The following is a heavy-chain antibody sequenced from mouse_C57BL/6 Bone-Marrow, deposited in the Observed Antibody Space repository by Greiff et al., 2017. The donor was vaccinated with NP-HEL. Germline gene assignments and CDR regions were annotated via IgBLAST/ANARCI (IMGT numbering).Heavy chain of an antibody. CDR1: GYTFTSYD. CDR2: IYPRDGST. V-gene: IGHV1-85*01. D-gene: IGHD1-1*01. Sequence: QVQLKESGPELVKPGASVKLSCKASGYTFTSYDINWVKQRPGQGLEWIGWIYPRDGSTKYNEKFKGKATLTVDTSSSTAYMELHSLTSEDSAVYCCARLRYNWYFDVWGTGTTVTVSS. CDR3: ARLRYNWYFDV. J-gene: IGHJ1*03.